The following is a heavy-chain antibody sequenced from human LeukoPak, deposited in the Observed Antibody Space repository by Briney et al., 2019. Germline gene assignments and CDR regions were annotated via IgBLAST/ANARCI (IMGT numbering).Heavy chain of an antibody. CDR3: ASLNDYASFFDY. CDR2: ISRGGTR. D-gene: IGHD4-17*01. V-gene: IGHV3-66*01. Sequence: PRGSLRLSSAAPGVTPSTYRMNWVRQAPGKGLAGVSVISRGGTRSYADTQKGRFTISRDNSNNTPYLQKNSLRAEDTAVYYCASLNDYASFFDYWGQGTLVTVSS. CDR1: GVTPSTYR. J-gene: IGHJ4*02.